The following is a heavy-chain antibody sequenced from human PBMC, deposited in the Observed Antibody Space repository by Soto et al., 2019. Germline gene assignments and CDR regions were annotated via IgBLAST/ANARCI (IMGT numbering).Heavy chain of an antibody. V-gene: IGHV4-59*01. Sequence: PSETLSLTCTVSGGSISSYYWSWIRQPPGKGLEWIGYIHYSGSTNYNPSLKSRVTISVDTSKNQFSLKLSSVTAADTAVYYCARDEGSSGYRDAFDIWGQGTMVTVSS. CDR1: GGSISSYY. CDR2: IHYSGST. D-gene: IGHD3-22*01. J-gene: IGHJ3*02. CDR3: ARDEGSSGYRDAFDI.